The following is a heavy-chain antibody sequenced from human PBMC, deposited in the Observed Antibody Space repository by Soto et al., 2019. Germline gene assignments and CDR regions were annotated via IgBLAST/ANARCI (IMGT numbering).Heavy chain of an antibody. CDR2: ISSSSSTI. Sequence: EVQLVESGGGLVQPGGSLRLSCAASGLTFSSYSMNWVRQAPGKGLEWVSKISSSSSTIYYADSVKGRFTISRDNAKNSLYLQMNSLRAEDTAVYYCAREYGNWFDPWGQGTLVTVSS. CDR1: GLTFSSYS. D-gene: IGHD4-17*01. J-gene: IGHJ5*02. CDR3: AREYGNWFDP. V-gene: IGHV3-48*01.